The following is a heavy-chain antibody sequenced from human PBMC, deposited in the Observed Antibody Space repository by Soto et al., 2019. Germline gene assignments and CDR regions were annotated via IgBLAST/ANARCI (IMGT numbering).Heavy chain of an antibody. CDR1: GFTFSSYA. CDR3: ARLIGNSWLDS. D-gene: IGHD2-8*01. J-gene: IGHJ5*01. CDR2: ISYDGSNK. Sequence: GGSLRLSCAASGFTFSSYAKHWVRQAPGKGLEWVAVISYDGSNKYYADSVKGRITINPDTSNNQLSLQLNSVTPDDTAVYYCARLIGNSWLDSWGQGTLVTVSS. V-gene: IGHV3-30-3*01.